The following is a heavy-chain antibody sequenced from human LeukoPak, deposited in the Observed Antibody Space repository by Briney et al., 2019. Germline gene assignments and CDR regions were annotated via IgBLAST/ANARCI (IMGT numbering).Heavy chain of an antibody. CDR3: ARGNEPILDYGMDV. CDR1: GGSISSYY. CDR2: IYYSGST. D-gene: IGHD3-3*01. Sequence: SETLSLTCTVSGGSISSYYWSWIRQPPGKGLEWIGYIYYSGSTNYNPSLKSRVTISVDTSKNQFSLKLSSVTAADTAVYYCARGNEPILDYGMDVWGQGTTVTVSS. J-gene: IGHJ6*02. V-gene: IGHV4-59*01.